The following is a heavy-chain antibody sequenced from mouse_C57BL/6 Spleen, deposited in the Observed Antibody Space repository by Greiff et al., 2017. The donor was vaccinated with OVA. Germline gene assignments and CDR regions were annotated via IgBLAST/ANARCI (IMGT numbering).Heavy chain of an antibody. J-gene: IGHJ2*01. CDR1: GFTFSDYY. V-gene: IGHV5-16*01. D-gene: IGHD2-3*01. Sequence: EVKVVESEGGLVQPGSSMKLSCTASGFTFSDYYMAWVRQVPEKGLEWVANINYDGSSTYYLDSLKSRFIISRDNAKNILYLQMSSLKSEDTATYYCARDPGYYYFDYWGQGTTLTVSS. CDR2: INYDGSST. CDR3: ARDPGYYYFDY.